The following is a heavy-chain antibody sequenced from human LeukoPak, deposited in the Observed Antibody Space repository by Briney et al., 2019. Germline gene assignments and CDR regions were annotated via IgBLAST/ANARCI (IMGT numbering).Heavy chain of an antibody. Sequence: TSETLSLTCTVSGASISSYYWSWIRQPPGKGLEWIGYIYNSGSTNYNPSLKSRVTISVDTSKNQFSLKLTSVTAADTAVYYCARGPYDSFLWPAPSYLDFWGQGTLVTVSS. V-gene: IGHV4-59*01. CDR3: ARGPYDSFLWPAPSYLDF. D-gene: IGHD3-22*01. CDR2: IYNSGST. CDR1: GASISSYY. J-gene: IGHJ4*02.